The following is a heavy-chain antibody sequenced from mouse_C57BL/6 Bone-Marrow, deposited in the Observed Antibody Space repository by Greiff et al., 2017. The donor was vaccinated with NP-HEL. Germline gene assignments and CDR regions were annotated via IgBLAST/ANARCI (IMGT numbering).Heavy chain of an antibody. CDR2: IDPSDSYT. D-gene: IGHD5-5*01. CDR3: AREALPYAMDY. J-gene: IGHJ4*01. Sequence: QVQLQQPGAELVMPGASVTLSCKASGYTFTSYWMHWVKQRPGQGLEWIGEIDPSDSYTNYNQKFKGKSTLTVDKSSSTAYMQLSSLTSEDSAVYYCAREALPYAMDYWGQGTSVTVSS. V-gene: IGHV1-69*01. CDR1: GYTFTSYW.